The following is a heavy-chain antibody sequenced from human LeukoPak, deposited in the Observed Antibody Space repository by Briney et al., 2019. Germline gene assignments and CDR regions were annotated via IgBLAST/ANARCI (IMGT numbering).Heavy chain of an antibody. Sequence: GGSLRLSCAASGLTVSSSYMSWVRQAPGKGLEWVSAIYSGGSTYYADSVKGRFTISRDNSKNTLSLQMNSLRAEDTAVYYCARVGTALTNWFDPWGQGTLVTVAS. D-gene: IGHD2-21*02. V-gene: IGHV3-66*01. J-gene: IGHJ5*02. CDR1: GLTVSSSY. CDR2: IYSGGST. CDR3: ARVGTALTNWFDP.